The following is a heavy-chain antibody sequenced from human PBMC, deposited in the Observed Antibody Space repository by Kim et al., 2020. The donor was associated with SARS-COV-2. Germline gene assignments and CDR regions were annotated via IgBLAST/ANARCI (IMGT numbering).Heavy chain of an antibody. V-gene: IGHV4-39*01. CDR1: GGSISSTTYY. Sequence: SETLSLTCSASGGSISSTTYYWGWIRQPPGKGLEWIGSIYYSGSAKYNPSLKSRVSISVDTSKNQFSLKVTSVTAADTAFYYCASRFDYPNAFDIWGQGT. CDR2: IYYSGSA. J-gene: IGHJ3*02. D-gene: IGHD4-17*01. CDR3: ASRFDYPNAFDI.